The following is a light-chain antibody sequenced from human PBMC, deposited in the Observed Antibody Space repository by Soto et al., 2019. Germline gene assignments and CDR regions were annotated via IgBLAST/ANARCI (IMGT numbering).Light chain of an antibody. J-gene: IGKJ1*01. CDR2: DAS. CDR1: QSISSW. V-gene: IGKV1-5*01. CDR3: QQYNSYSST. Sequence: DIQMTQSPSTLSASVGDRVTITCRASQSISSWLAWYQQNPGKAPKLLIYDASSLESGVPSRFSGSGSGTEFTLTISSLQPDDFATYSCQQYNSYSSTFGQGTKVEIK.